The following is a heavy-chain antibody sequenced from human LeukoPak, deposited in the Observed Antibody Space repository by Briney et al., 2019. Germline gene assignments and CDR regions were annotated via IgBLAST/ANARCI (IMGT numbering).Heavy chain of an antibody. J-gene: IGHJ3*02. Sequence: QPGGTLRVSCAASRFTFSSYGMSWVRQAPGKGLEWVSGISGSGGSTYYADSVKGRFTISRDNSKNTLNLQMNSLRAKDTAVYYCAKGVRYSSGWNDGFDIWGQGTMVTVSP. V-gene: IGHV3-23*01. CDR3: AKGVRYSSGWNDGFDI. CDR2: ISGSGGST. CDR1: RFTFSSYG. D-gene: IGHD6-19*01.